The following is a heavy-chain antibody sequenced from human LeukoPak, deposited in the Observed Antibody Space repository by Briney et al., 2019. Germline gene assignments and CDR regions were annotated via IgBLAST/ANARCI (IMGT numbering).Heavy chain of an antibody. J-gene: IGHJ3*02. V-gene: IGHV3-48*04. CDR3: AKGAIDILTGSALGAFDI. D-gene: IGHD3-9*01. Sequence: GGSLRLSCAASGFTFSRYSMNWVRQAPGKGLEWVSYISSSGSATTYADSVRGRFTVSRDNAMNSLYLQMNSLRAEDTAVYYCAKGAIDILTGSALGAFDIWAKGQWSPSLQ. CDR2: ISSSGSAT. CDR1: GFTFSRYS.